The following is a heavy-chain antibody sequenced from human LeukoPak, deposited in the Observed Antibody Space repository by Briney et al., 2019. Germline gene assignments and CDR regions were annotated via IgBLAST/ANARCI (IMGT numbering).Heavy chain of an antibody. J-gene: IGHJ5*02. Sequence: SETLSLTCTVSGGSISSSSYNWDWIRQPPGKGLEWIGRISYSGSTYYNPSLKSRVTISVDTSKNQFSLKLSSVTAADTAVYYCARDRLQLQSWGQGTLVTVSS. CDR3: ARDRLQLQS. CDR2: ISYSGST. CDR1: GGSISSSSYN. D-gene: IGHD5-24*01. V-gene: IGHV4-39*07.